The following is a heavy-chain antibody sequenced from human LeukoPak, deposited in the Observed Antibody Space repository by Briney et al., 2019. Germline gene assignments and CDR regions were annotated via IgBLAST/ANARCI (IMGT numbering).Heavy chain of an antibody. Sequence: PSETLSLTCTVSGGSISSYYWSWIRQPPGKGLEWIGYIYYTGSTNYSPSLKSRVTISVDTSKNQFSLKLSSVTAADTAVYYCARHDSGSYPLDYWGQGTLVTVSS. D-gene: IGHD1-26*01. J-gene: IGHJ4*02. V-gene: IGHV4-59*08. CDR1: GGSISSYY. CDR2: IYYTGST. CDR3: ARHDSGSYPLDY.